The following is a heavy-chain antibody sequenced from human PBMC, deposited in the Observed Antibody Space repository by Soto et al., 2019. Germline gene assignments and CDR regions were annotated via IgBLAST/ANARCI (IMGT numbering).Heavy chain of an antibody. CDR2: IYWDDDK. Sequence: QITLKESGPTLVKPTQTLTLTCTFSGFSLSTSGVGVGWIRQPPGKGLEWLALIYWDDDKRYSPSLKSRLTITKXPXXXPXXLPMTNVDPADTATYYCAHTRAIVVIVAEDEYFQHWGQGTLVTVSS. CDR3: AHTRAIVVIVAEDEYFQH. CDR1: GFSLSTSGVG. J-gene: IGHJ1*01. D-gene: IGHD3-22*01. V-gene: IGHV2-5*02.